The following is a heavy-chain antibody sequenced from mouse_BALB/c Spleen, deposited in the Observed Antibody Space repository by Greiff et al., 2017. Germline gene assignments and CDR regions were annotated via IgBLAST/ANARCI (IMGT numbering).Heavy chain of an antibody. CDR2: IRNKANGYTT. J-gene: IGHJ4*01. V-gene: IGHV7-3*02. CDR1: GFTFTDYY. CDR3: ARELTTVVADY. Sequence: EVKLVESGGGLVQPGGSLRLSCATSGFTFTDYYMSWVRQPPGKALEWLGFIRNKANGYTTEYSASVKCRFTISRDNSQSILYLQMNTLRAEDSATYYCARELTTVVADYWGQGTSVTVSS. D-gene: IGHD1-1*01.